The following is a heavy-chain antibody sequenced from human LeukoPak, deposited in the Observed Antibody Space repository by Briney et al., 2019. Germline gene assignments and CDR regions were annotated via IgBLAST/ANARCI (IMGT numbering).Heavy chain of an antibody. CDR1: GDSVSSKSAT. CDR3: ARDPRVSAGWQFDY. CDR2: TYYRSKWYN. Sequence: SQTLSLTCAISGDSVSSKSATWNWIRQSPSRGLEWLGKTYYRSKWYNDSAVSVKSRITISPDTSKNQFSLQLNSVTPENTAMYYCARDPRVSAGWQFDYWGQGTLVTVSS. D-gene: IGHD6-19*01. V-gene: IGHV6-1*01. J-gene: IGHJ4*02.